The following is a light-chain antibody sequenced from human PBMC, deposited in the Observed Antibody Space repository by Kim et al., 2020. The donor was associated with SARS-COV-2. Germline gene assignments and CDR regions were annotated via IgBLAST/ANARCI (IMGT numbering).Light chain of an antibody. J-gene: IGKJ1*01. CDR3: QEYHGYSWT. V-gene: IGKV1-5*03. CDR2: KAS. CDR1: QSISNW. Sequence: DIQMTQSPSTLSASVGDRVTVTCRASQSISNWLAWYQQKPGKAHKLLIYKASTLETGVPSRFSGSGSGTEFTLTISSLQPDDFATYYCQEYHGYSWTFGQGTKVDIK.